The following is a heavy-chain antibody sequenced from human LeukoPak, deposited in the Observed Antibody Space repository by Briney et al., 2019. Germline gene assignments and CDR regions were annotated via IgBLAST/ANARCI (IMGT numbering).Heavy chain of an antibody. CDR1: GYSFTTYW. V-gene: IGHV5-10-1*01. D-gene: IGHD1-26*01. J-gene: IGHJ4*02. Sequence: HGEPPKISCKGSGYSFTTYWISRVRQMPAKSLEWMGRIDASDSYTDYSPSFQGHVSISVDKSISTAYLQWSSLKASDTAMYYCARRGRYSGSYYSLGYWGQGTLVTVS. CDR2: IDASDSYT. CDR3: ARRGRYSGSYYSLGY.